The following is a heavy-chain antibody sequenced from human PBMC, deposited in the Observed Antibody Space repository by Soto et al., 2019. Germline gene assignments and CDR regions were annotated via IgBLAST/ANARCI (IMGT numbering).Heavy chain of an antibody. CDR3: SRAFLVLQNYFKPHAY. CDR1: GFSFTDYW. CDR2: IYPDDSDT. Sequence: GESLKISCKGSGFSFTDYWTAWVRQMPGKGLEWMGIIYPDDSDTRYSPSFQGQVTISADKSISTAYLQWSSLEASDTAIYYCSRAFLVLQNYFKPHAYWGQGTLVTVSS. J-gene: IGHJ4*02. D-gene: IGHD3-10*01. V-gene: IGHV5-51*01.